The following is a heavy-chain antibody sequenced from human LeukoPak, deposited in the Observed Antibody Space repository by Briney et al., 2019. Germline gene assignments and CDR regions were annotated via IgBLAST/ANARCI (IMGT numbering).Heavy chain of an antibody. V-gene: IGHV3-23*01. Sequence: GGSLRLSCAASGFTFSSYAMSWVRQAPGKGLEWVSAISGSGGSTYYADSVKGRFTISRDNAKNSLYLQMNSLRAEDTALYYCAKDRSGYFDYWGQGTLVTVSS. J-gene: IGHJ4*02. CDR3: AKDRSGYFDY. CDR1: GFTFSSYA. CDR2: ISGSGGST. D-gene: IGHD3-22*01.